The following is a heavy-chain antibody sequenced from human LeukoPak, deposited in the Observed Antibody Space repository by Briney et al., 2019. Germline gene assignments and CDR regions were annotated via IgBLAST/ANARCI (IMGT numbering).Heavy chain of an antibody. J-gene: IGHJ6*02. CDR2: ISSSSSYT. CDR1: GFTFSDYY. D-gene: IGHD7-27*01. CDR3: ARVPQLGMGRSYYYGMDV. V-gene: IGHV3-11*05. Sequence: GGSLRLSCAASGFTFSDYYMSWIRQAPGKALEWVSSISSSSSYTNYADSVKGRFTISRDNAKNSLYLQMNSLRAEDTAVYYCARVPQLGMGRSYYYGMDVWGQGTTVTVSS.